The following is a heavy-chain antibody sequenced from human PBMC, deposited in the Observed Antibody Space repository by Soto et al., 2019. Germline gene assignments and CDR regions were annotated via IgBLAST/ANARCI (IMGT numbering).Heavy chain of an antibody. J-gene: IGHJ4*02. CDR1: GFTFSSYW. CDR3: ARDRYYYDSSGYFTRAY. V-gene: IGHV3-74*01. CDR2: INSDGSST. Sequence: EVQLVESGGGLVQPGGSPRLSCAASGFTFSSYWMHWVRQAPGKGLVWVSRINSDGSSTSYADSVKGRFTISRDNAKNTLYVQTNSLRAEDTAVYYCARDRYYYDSSGYFTRAYWGQGTLVTVSS. D-gene: IGHD3-22*01.